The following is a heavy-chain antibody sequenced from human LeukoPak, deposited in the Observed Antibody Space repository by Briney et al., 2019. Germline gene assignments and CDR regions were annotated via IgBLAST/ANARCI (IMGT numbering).Heavy chain of an antibody. CDR3: AKSPSLAVNARA. CDR2: ISGSGGST. CDR1: GFTFSSYA. Sequence: GGSLRLSCAASGFTFSSYAMSWVRQAPGKGRGWVSAISGSGGSTYYADSVKGRFTISRDNSKNTLYLQMNSLRAEDTAVYYCAKSPSLAVNARAWGQGTLVTVSS. V-gene: IGHV3-23*01. D-gene: IGHD6-19*01. J-gene: IGHJ5*02.